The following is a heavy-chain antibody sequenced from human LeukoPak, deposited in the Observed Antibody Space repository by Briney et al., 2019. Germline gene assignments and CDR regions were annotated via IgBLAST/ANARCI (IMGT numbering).Heavy chain of an antibody. Sequence: GGSLRLSCEASGFTFSSYSMSWVRQAPGKGLEWVSAISGSGGSTYYADSVKGRFTISRDNSKNTLYLQMNSLRAEDTAVYYCAKTPDQYGDQPDYWGQGTLVTVSS. D-gene: IGHD4-17*01. CDR2: ISGSGGST. V-gene: IGHV3-23*01. J-gene: IGHJ4*02. CDR3: AKTPDQYGDQPDY. CDR1: GFTFSSYS.